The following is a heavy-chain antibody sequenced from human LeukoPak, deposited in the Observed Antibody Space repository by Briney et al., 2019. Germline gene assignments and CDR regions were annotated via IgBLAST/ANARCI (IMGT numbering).Heavy chain of an antibody. V-gene: IGHV4-39*01. CDR3: ARQERFLESLPHGDS. Sequence: SETLSLTCTVSGGSISSSSYYWAWIRQPPGKGLEWIGSIYYSGTTYYNPSLTSRVTISVDTSKNQFSLKLSSVTAADTAVYYCARQERFLESLPHGDSWGQGTLVTASS. CDR2: IYYSGTT. J-gene: IGHJ4*02. D-gene: IGHD3-3*01. CDR1: GGSISSSSYY.